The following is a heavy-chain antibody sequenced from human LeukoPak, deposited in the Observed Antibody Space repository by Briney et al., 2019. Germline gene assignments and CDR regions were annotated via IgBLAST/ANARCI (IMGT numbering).Heavy chain of an antibody. J-gene: IGHJ6*03. Sequence: ASETLSLTCTVSGGTISSYYWSWIRQPPGKGLEWIGYINYSGSTNYNPSLKSRVTMSVVTSKNQFSLKLSSVTAADTAVYYCARVPRSYYYYYYMDVWGKGTTVTVSS. CDR1: GGTISSYY. CDR2: INYSGST. V-gene: IGHV4-59*01. CDR3: ARVPRSYYYYYYMDV.